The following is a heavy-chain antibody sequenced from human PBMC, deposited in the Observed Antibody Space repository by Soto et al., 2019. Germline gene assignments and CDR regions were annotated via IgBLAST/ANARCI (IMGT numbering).Heavy chain of an antibody. D-gene: IGHD3-3*01. CDR2: IFSNDER. Sequence: SGPTLVNPTETLTLTCTVSGFSLSNTRMGVSWIRQPPGKALEWLAHIFSNDERSYSTSLKSRLTISKDTSRSQVVLTMTNMDPADTATSYCARIVSRVLHWPDHTYAMDVWGQGNTVTVSS. V-gene: IGHV2-26*01. CDR3: ARIVSRVLHWPDHTYAMDV. J-gene: IGHJ6*02. CDR1: GFSLSNTRMG.